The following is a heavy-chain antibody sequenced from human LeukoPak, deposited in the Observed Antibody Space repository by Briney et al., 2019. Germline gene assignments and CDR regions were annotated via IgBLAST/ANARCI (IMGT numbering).Heavy chain of an antibody. J-gene: IGHJ4*02. Sequence: PSETLSLTCTVSGGSISSYYWSWIRQPPGKGLEWIGYIYYSGSTNYNPSLKSRVTISVDTSKNQFSLKLSSVTAADTAVYYCARFRIAVANFDYWGQGTLVTVSS. CDR1: GGSISSYY. D-gene: IGHD6-19*01. CDR2: IYYSGST. CDR3: ARFRIAVANFDY. V-gene: IGHV4-59*08.